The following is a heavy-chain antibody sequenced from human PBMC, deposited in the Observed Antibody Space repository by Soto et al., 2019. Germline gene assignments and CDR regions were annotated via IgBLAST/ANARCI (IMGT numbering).Heavy chain of an antibody. D-gene: IGHD6-13*01. J-gene: IGHJ1*01. CDR2: IYYSGST. Sequence: QVQLQESGPGLVKPSQTLSLTCAVSGGSISSGGYYWSWIRQHPGKGLEWIGYIYYSGSTYYNPSLKSRVTISVDTSKNQFSLKLSSVTAADTAVYYCARVRIAAAGNEYFQHWGQGTLVTVSS. CDR1: GGSISSGGYY. V-gene: IGHV4-31*11. CDR3: ARVRIAAAGNEYFQH.